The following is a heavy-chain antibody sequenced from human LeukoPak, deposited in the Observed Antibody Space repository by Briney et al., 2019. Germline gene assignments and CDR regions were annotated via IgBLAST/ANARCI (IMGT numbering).Heavy chain of an antibody. Sequence: GRSLRLSCAASGFTFSSYGMHWVRQAPGKGLEWVVVISYDGSNKYYADSVKGRFTISRNNSKNTLYLQMNSLRAEDTAVYYCAKLWGIAAAGTGASLDYWGQGTLVTVSS. CDR2: ISYDGSNK. CDR1: GFTFSSYG. J-gene: IGHJ4*02. CDR3: AKLWGIAAAGTGASLDY. D-gene: IGHD6-13*01. V-gene: IGHV3-30*18.